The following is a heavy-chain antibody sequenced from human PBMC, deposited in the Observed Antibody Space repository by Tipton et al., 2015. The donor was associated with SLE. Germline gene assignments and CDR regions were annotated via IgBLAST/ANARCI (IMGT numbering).Heavy chain of an antibody. CDR1: GGSFSGYY. CDR2: INHSGST. CDR3: ARCSTRHYYYYYMDV. D-gene: IGHD2-2*01. J-gene: IGHJ6*03. Sequence: TLSLTCAVYGGSFSGYYWSWIRQPPGKGLEWIGEINHSGSTNYNPSLKSRVTISVDTPKNQFSPKLSSVTAADTAVYYCARCSTRHYYYYYMDVWGKGTTVTVSS. V-gene: IGHV4-34*01.